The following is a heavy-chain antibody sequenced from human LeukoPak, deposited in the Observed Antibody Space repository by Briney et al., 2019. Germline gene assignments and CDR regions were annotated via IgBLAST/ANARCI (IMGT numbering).Heavy chain of an antibody. Sequence: PGRSLRLSCAASGLTFSSHAMSWVRQAPGKGLEWVTAISGSGGTTYYADFVKGRFTISRDNSKNTVYLQMNSLRAEDTAVYFCAKETTTGITPGIDYWGQGTLVTVSS. CDR1: GLTFSSHA. V-gene: IGHV3-23*01. CDR3: AKETTTGITPGIDY. J-gene: IGHJ4*02. CDR2: ISGSGGTT. D-gene: IGHD4-23*01.